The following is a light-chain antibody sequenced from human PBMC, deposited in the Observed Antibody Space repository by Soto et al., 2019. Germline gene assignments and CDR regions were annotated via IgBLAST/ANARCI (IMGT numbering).Light chain of an antibody. CDR1: SSDGGGYNY. J-gene: IGLJ1*01. Sequence: QSGLTQPASVSGSPGHSNTISCTGTSSDGGGYNYVSWYQQHPGKAPKLMIYEVSNRPSGVSNRFSGSKSGNTASLTISGLQAEDEADYYCSSYTSSRPYVFGTGTKVTVL. CDR2: EVS. V-gene: IGLV2-14*01. CDR3: SSYTSSRPYV.